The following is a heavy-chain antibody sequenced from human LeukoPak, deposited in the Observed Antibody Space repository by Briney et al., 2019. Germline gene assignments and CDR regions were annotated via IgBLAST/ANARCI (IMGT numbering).Heavy chain of an antibody. CDR3: ARGDIDYYYMDV. D-gene: IGHD2-15*01. CDR2: IYHSGST. Sequence: SETLSLTCAVSGYSISSGYYWGWVRRPPGKGLEWIGSIYHSGSTYYNPSLKSRVTISVDTSKNQFSLKLSSVTAADTAVYYCARGDIDYYYMDVWGKGTTVTVSS. J-gene: IGHJ6*03. V-gene: IGHV4-38-2*01. CDR1: GYSISSGYY.